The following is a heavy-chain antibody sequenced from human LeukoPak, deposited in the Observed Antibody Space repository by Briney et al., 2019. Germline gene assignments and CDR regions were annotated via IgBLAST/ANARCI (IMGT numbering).Heavy chain of an antibody. CDR1: GFTFSSYS. CDR3: AREIAGTFDY. CDR2: ISSSTSYI. J-gene: IGHJ4*02. D-gene: IGHD2-15*01. V-gene: IGHV3-21*01. Sequence: PGGSLRLSCAASGFTFSSYSMNWVRQAPGKGLEWVSSISSSTSYIYYADSVKGRFTISRDNAKNSLYLQMNSLRAEDTAVYYCAREIAGTFDYWGQGTLVTVSS.